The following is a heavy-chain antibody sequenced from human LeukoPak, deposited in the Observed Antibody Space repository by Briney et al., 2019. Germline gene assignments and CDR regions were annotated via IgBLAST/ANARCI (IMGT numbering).Heavy chain of an antibody. CDR3: ASTLVVFDAFDI. D-gene: IGHD3-22*01. J-gene: IGHJ3*02. V-gene: IGHV1-8*01. Sequence: ASVKVSCKASGYTFTSYDINWVRQATGQGLEWMGWMNPNSGNTGYAQKFQGRVTMTRNSSISTAYMELSSLRSEDTAVYYCASTLVVFDAFDIWGQGTMVTVSS. CDR2: MNPNSGNT. CDR1: GYTFTSYD.